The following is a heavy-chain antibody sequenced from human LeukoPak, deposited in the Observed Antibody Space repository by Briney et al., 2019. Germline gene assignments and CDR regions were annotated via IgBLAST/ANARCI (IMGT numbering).Heavy chain of an antibody. J-gene: IGHJ4*02. CDR2: ISSGGNHK. CDR1: GFTFSNYG. Sequence: GGSLRLSCAASGFTFSNYGMHWVRQAPRKGLEWVAVISSGGNHKYYADSVKGRFTISRDNSKNTLYLQMNSLRTEDAAVYYCASLLLYCSGSTCYSDYWGQGTLVTVSS. D-gene: IGHD2-15*01. CDR3: ASLLLYCSGSTCYSDY. V-gene: IGHV3-30*03.